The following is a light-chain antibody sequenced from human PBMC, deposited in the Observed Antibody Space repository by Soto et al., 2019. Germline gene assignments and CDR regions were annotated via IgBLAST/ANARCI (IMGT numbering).Light chain of an antibody. J-gene: IGLJ1*01. Sequence: QSVLTQPASVSGSPGQSITISCTGTSSDVGGYNYVSWYQQHPGKAPKLMIYEVSNRPSGVSNRFSGSKSGNTASLTISGLQAEDEAYYYCSSYTSSSTLGVFGTGTKVTVL. V-gene: IGLV2-14*01. CDR2: EVS. CDR3: SSYTSSSTLGV. CDR1: SSDVGGYNY.